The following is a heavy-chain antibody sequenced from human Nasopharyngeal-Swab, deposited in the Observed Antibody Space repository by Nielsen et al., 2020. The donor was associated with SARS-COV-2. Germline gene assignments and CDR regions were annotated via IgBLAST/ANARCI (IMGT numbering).Heavy chain of an antibody. CDR1: GYTFTSYG. CDR2: ISAYNGNT. D-gene: IGHD2-2*01. J-gene: IGHJ4*02. CDR3: ARGYCSSTSCYYFDY. V-gene: IGHV1-18*04. Sequence: ASVKVSCKASGYTFTSYGISWVRQAPGQGLEWMGWISAYNGNTNYAQKLQGRVTMTTDTSTSTAYMELRSLRSDDTAVYYCARGYCSSTSCYYFDYWGQGTLVTVSS.